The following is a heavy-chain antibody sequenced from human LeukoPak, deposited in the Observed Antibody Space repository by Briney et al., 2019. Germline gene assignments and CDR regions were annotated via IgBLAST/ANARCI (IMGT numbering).Heavy chain of an antibody. CDR2: ISSSSSTI. V-gene: IGHV3-48*01. CDR3: ARGMSSGRYAVDI. Sequence: GGSLRLSCAASGFTFSSYSMNWVRQAPGKGLEWVSYISSSSSTIYYVDSVKGRFTISRDNAKNSLYLQMNSLRAEDTAVYYCARGMSSGRYAVDIWGQGTMVTVSS. CDR1: GFTFSSYS. J-gene: IGHJ3*02. D-gene: IGHD6-19*01.